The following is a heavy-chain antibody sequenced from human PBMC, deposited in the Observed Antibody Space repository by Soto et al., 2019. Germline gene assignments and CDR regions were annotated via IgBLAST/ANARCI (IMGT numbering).Heavy chain of an antibody. CDR2: INPSGGST. CDR3: AREKGYDYVFGSYAPYYYYGMDV. Sequence: GASVKVSCKASGYTFTSYYMHWVRQAPGQGLEWMGIINPSGGSTSYAQKFQGRVTMTRDTSTSTVYMELSSLRSEDTAVYYCAREKGYDYVFGSYAPYYYYGMDVWGQGATVTVSS. J-gene: IGHJ6*02. CDR1: GYTFTSYY. V-gene: IGHV1-46*01. D-gene: IGHD3-16*01.